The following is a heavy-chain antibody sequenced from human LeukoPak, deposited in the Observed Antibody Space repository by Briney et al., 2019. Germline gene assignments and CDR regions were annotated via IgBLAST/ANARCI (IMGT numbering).Heavy chain of an antibody. Sequence: GGSLGLSCAASGFTFSTYALSWVRQAPGKGLEWVSSISSSSSYIYYADSVKGRFTISRDNAKNSLYLQMNSLRAEDTAVYYCARSPFLRSKGWFDPWGQGTLVTVSS. CDR3: ARSPFLRSKGWFDP. V-gene: IGHV3-21*01. CDR1: GFTFSTYA. J-gene: IGHJ5*02. CDR2: ISSSSSYI.